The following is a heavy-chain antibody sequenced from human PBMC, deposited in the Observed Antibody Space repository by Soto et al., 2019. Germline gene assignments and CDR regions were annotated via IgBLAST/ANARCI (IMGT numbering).Heavy chain of an antibody. CDR3: ERGISQIPAVQGDAPDNCYFDS. Sequence: SETLSLTCAVYGGSFSGYYWSWIRQPPGKGLEWIGEINHSGSTNQNPSLKSRVTISVDTSKNQFSLKLKSVTAADTAVYYCERGISQIPAVQGDAPDNCYFDSWGLGTLVTVSS. CDR1: GGSFSGYY. CDR2: INHSGST. D-gene: IGHD6-25*01. V-gene: IGHV4-34*01. J-gene: IGHJ4*02.